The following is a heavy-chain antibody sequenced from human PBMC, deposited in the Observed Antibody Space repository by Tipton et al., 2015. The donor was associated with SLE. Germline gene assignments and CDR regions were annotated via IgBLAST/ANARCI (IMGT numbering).Heavy chain of an antibody. J-gene: IGHJ6*02. Sequence: TLSLTCTVSGGSISSHYWSWIRQPAGKGLEWIGRIYTSGSTNYNPSLKSRVTMSVDTSKNQFSLKLSSVTAADTAVYYCAREDEGYDTYYYYYGMDVWGQGTTVTVSS. CDR1: GGSISSHY. CDR2: IYTSGST. V-gene: IGHV4-4*07. D-gene: IGHD5-12*01. CDR3: AREDEGYDTYYYYYGMDV.